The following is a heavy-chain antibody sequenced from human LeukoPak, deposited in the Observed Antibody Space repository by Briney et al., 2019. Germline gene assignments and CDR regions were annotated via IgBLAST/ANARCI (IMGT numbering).Heavy chain of an antibody. J-gene: IGHJ4*02. Sequence: SETLSLTCAVYGYPISSGYYWGWIRQPPGKGLEWIGSIYHSGSTYYNPSLKSRVTISVDTSKNQFSLKLSSVTAADTAVYYCARERYGDYIFDYWGQGTLVTVSS. D-gene: IGHD4-17*01. CDR1: GYPISSGYY. V-gene: IGHV4-38-2*02. CDR3: ARERYGDYIFDY. CDR2: IYHSGST.